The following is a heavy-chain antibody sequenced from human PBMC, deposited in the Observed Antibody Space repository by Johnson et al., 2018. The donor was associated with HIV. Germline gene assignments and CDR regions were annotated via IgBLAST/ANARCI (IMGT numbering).Heavy chain of an antibody. V-gene: IGHV3-11*04. CDR1: GFTFSDYY. CDR2: ISSRGSTI. D-gene: IGHD6-19*01. CDR3: ARDKVWQWLSSRDADAFDI. Sequence: VQLLESGGGLVKPGGSLRLSCAASGFTFSDYYMSWIRQAPGKGLEWVSYISSRGSTIYYADSVKGRFTISRDNDKNSLYLHMNSLRAEDTALYYCARDKVWQWLSSRDADAFDIWDQGTMVSVSS. J-gene: IGHJ3*02.